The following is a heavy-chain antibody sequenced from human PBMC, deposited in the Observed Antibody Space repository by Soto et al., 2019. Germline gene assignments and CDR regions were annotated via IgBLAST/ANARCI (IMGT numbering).Heavy chain of an antibody. Sequence: SVKVSCKASGGTFSSYAISWVRQAPGQGLEWMGGIIPIFGTANYAQKFQGRVTITADKSTSTAYMELSSLRSEDTAVYYCTRYYYESSGYYVYWGQGTLVTVSS. CDR2: IIPIFGTA. J-gene: IGHJ4*02. CDR1: GGTFSSYA. D-gene: IGHD3-22*01. CDR3: TRYYYESSGYYVY. V-gene: IGHV1-69*06.